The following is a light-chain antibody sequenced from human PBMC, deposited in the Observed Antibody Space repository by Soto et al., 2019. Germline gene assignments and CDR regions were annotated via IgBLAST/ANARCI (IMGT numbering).Light chain of an antibody. Sequence: DIQMTQSPSTLSAFVGDGVTITCRASQNIGNWLAWLQQKPGKAPKVLIYDASNLETGVPSRFSGSGSGTEFTLTISSLQPADCATYYCQQYENYWTFGQGTKVDI. CDR2: DAS. J-gene: IGKJ1*01. V-gene: IGKV1-5*01. CDR1: QNIGNW. CDR3: QQYENYWT.